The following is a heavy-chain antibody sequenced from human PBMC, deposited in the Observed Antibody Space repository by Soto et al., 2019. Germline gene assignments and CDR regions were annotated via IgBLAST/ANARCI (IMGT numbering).Heavy chain of an antibody. CDR2: IYYTGST. D-gene: IGHD3-22*01. CDR3: ARYSSGWPGNGMDV. J-gene: IGHJ6*02. V-gene: IGHV4-59*01. CDR1: GGSINNYF. Sequence: QVQLQESGPGLVRPSETLSLTCTVSGGSINNYFWSWIRQSPVKGLEWIGYIYYTGSTTYHPSLKSLVTISVDTSKNQFSLNLTSVTAADTAVYYCARYSSGWPGNGMDVWGRGTTVTVSS.